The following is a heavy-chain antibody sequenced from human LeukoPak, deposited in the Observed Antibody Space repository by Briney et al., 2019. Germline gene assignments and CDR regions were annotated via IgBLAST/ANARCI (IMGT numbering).Heavy chain of an antibody. CDR3: ARTPTVDTFDY. CDR1: GGSISSSSYY. D-gene: IGHD4-23*01. J-gene: IGHJ4*02. Sequence: PSETLSLTCTVSGGSISSSSYYRGWIRQPPGKGLEWIGSIYYSGSTYYNPSLKSRVTISVDTSKNQFSLKLSSVTAADTAVYYCARTPTVDTFDYWGREPWSPSPQ. CDR2: IYYSGST. V-gene: IGHV4-39*07.